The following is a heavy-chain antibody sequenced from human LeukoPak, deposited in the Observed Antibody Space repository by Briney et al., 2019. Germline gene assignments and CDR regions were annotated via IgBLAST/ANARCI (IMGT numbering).Heavy chain of an antibody. CDR3: TTVGDYVGEASFDY. J-gene: IGHJ4*02. CDR2: IKSKTDGGTT. D-gene: IGHD4-23*01. CDR1: GLTFSNAW. Sequence: AGGSLRLSCAASGLTFSNAWMSWVRQAPGKGLEWVCRIKSKTDGGTTDYAAPVKGRFTISIDDSKNTLYLQMNSLKTEDTAVYYCTTVGDYVGEASFDYWGQGTLVTVSS. V-gene: IGHV3-15*01.